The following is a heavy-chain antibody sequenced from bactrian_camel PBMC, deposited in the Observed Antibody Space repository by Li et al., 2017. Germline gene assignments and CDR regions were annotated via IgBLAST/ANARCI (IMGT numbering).Heavy chain of an antibody. D-gene: IGHD3*01. J-gene: IGHJ4*01. V-gene: IGHV3S53*01. Sequence: HVQLVESGGGSVQAGGSLRLSCALSGFSYWAYCLSWFRQAPGKEREGVAAIGRDGATTYADSVKGRFAITKDNATNTVYLQMNSLKPEDTATYYCAAREYGYCSLLGDSWYEYNYWGQGTQVTVS. CDR2: IGRDGAT. CDR3: AAREYGYCSLLGDSWYEYNY. CDR1: GFSYWAYC.